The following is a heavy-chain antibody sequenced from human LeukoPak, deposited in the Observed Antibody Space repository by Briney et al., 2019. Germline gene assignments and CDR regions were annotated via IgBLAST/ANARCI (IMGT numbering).Heavy chain of an antibody. CDR2: IYYSGST. V-gene: IGHV4-59*01. Sequence: SETLSLTCTVSGGSISSYYWSWIRQPPGKGLEWIGYIYYSGSTNYNPSLKSRVTISVDTSKNQFSLKLSSVTAADTAVYYRARDLYSGSHSNWFDPWGQGTLVTVSS. J-gene: IGHJ5*02. CDR1: GGSISSYY. D-gene: IGHD1-26*01. CDR3: ARDLYSGSHSNWFDP.